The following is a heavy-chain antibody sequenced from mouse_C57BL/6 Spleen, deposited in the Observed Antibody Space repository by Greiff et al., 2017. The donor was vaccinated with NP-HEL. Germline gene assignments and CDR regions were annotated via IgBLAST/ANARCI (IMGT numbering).Heavy chain of an antibody. CDR2: ISSGGSYT. CDR3: ARGGGKFITTVEGYFDV. CDR1: GFTFSSYG. V-gene: IGHV5-6*01. Sequence: EVQLVESGGDLVKPGGSLKLSCAASGFTFSSYGMSWVRQTPDKRLEWVATISSGGSYTYYPDSVKGRFTISRDNAKNTLYLQMSSLKSEDTAMYYCARGGGKFITTVEGYFDVWGTGTTVTVSS. J-gene: IGHJ1*03. D-gene: IGHD1-1*01.